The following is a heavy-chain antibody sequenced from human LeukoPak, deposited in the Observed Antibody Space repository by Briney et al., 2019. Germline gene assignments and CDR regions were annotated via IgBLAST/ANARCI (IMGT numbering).Heavy chain of an antibody. CDR3: ARARGGLTRFDY. J-gene: IGHJ4*02. CDR2: INHSGST. D-gene: IGHD1-20*01. Sequence: SETLSLTCAVYGGSFSGYYWSWIRQPPGKGLEWIGEINHSGSTNYNPSLKSRVTISVDTSKNQFSPKLSSVTAADTAVYYCARARGGLTRFDYWGQGTLVTVSS. V-gene: IGHV4-34*01. CDR1: GGSFSGYY.